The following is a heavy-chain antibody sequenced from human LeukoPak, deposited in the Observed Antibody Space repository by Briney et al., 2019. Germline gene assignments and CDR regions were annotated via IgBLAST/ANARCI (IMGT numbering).Heavy chain of an antibody. CDR2: IYTSGST. CDR1: GGSISSGSYY. CDR3: ARDRVVVVPAAQYFDY. Sequence: PSQTLSLTCTVSGGSISSGSYYWSWIRQPAGKGLEWIGRIYTSGSTNYNPSLKSRVTISVDTSKNQFSLKLSSVTAADTAVYYCARDRVVVVPAAQYFDYWGQGTLVTASS. D-gene: IGHD2-2*01. J-gene: IGHJ4*02. V-gene: IGHV4-61*02.